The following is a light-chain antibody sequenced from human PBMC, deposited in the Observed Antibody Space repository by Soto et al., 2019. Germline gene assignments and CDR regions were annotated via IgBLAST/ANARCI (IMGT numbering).Light chain of an antibody. CDR1: QSISSW. J-gene: IGKJ2*01. CDR2: KAS. Sequence: DIQMTQSPSTLSASVGDRVTITCRASQSISSWLAWYQQKPGKAPKLLISKASSLETGVPSRFSGSGSGTEFTLTISSLQPDDFATYYCQQYNSYPGTFGQGTKLEIK. V-gene: IGKV1-5*03. CDR3: QQYNSYPGT.